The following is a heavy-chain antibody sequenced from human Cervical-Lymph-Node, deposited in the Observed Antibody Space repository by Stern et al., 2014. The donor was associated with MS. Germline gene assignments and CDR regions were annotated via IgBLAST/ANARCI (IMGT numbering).Heavy chain of an antibody. CDR3: ARGATQAFDP. J-gene: IGHJ5*02. CDR1: GGSISSSY. V-gene: IGHV4-59*01. CDR2: TYYSGSP. Sequence: QVQLQESGPGLVKPSETLSLTCTVSGGSISSSYWSWIRQPPGKGLELIGYTYYSGSPHYNPSLKSRVTISVDTSKNQFSLKLSSVTAADTAVYYCARGATQAFDPWGQGTLVTVSS.